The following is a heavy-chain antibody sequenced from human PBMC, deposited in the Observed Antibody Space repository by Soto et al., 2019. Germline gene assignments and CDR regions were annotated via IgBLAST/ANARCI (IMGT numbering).Heavy chain of an antibody. CDR2: ISDSGGST. V-gene: IGHV3-23*01. Sequence: EVPLLESGGGLVQPGGSLRISCAASGFTFSSFAMSWVRQAPGKGLEWVSVISDSGGSTYYADSVRGRFTISRDNSKSTLFLQMNSLRGDDTAIYYCAKPISGYYAPSDHWGQGTQVTVSS. CDR3: AKPISGYYAPSDH. D-gene: IGHD3-22*01. CDR1: GFTFSSFA. J-gene: IGHJ4*02.